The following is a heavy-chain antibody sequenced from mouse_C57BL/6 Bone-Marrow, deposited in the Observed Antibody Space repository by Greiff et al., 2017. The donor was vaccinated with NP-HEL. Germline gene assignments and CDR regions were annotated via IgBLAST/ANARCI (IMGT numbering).Heavy chain of an antibody. V-gene: IGHV1-74*01. CDR1: GYTFTSYW. CDR3: AIWDYYGSSCFDY. J-gene: IGHJ2*01. D-gene: IGHD1-1*01. CDR2: IHPSDSDT. Sequence: QVHVKQPGAELVKPGASVKVSCKASGYTFTSYWMHWVKQRPGQGLEWIGRIHPSDSDTNYNQKFKGKATLTVDKSSSTAYMQLSSLTSEDSAVYYCAIWDYYGSSCFDYWGQGTTLTVSS.